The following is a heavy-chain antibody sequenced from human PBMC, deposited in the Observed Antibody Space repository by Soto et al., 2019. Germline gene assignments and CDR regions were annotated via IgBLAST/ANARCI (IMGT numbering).Heavy chain of an antibody. J-gene: IGHJ4*02. CDR2: IYYSGST. D-gene: IGHD6-19*01. CDR1: GGSISSSSYY. Sequence: SETLSLTCTVSGGSISSSSYYWGWIRQPPGKGLEWIGSIYYSGSTYYNPSLKSRVTISVDTSKNQFSLKLSSVTAADTAVYYCARRGHSSGWPFDYWGQGTLVTVSS. CDR3: ARRGHSSGWPFDY. V-gene: IGHV4-39*01.